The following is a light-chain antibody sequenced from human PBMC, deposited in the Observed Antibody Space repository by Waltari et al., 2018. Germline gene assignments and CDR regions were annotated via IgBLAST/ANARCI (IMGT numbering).Light chain of an antibody. CDR2: GAS. V-gene: IGKV3-20*01. CDR3: QHYGNSPPLT. Sequence: EIVLTQPPGPLSSSLGERATLSCRAIQTFSSSDLAWYQQKPGQAPSLLIYGASTRAAGCPVRFSGSGSETDFTLTISRLEPEDFAVYYCQHYGNSPPLTFGGGTKVEIK. J-gene: IGKJ4*01. CDR1: QTFSSSD.